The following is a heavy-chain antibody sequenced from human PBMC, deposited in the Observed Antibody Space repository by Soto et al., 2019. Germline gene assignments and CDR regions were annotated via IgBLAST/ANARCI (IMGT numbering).Heavy chain of an antibody. V-gene: IGHV4-30-2*01. Sequence: PSETLSLTCAVSGGSISSGGYSWSWIRQPPGKGLEWIGYIYHSGSTYYNPSLKSRVTISVDRSKNQFSLKLSSVTAADTAVYYCARSYGDYKHLFDYWGQGTLDTVSS. CDR2: IYHSGST. D-gene: IGHD4-17*01. CDR3: ARSYGDYKHLFDY. J-gene: IGHJ4*02. CDR1: GGSISSGGYS.